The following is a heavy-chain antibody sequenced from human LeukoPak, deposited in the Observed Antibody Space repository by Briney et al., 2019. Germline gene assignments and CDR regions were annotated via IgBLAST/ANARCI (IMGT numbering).Heavy chain of an antibody. CDR1: GGSISSSSYY. D-gene: IGHD3-22*01. CDR3: ARARLFDY. J-gene: IGHJ4*02. V-gene: IGHV4-39*01. Sequence: SETLSLTCTVSGGSISSSSYYWGWIRQPPGKGLEWIGSIYYSGSTYYNPSLQSRVTISEDTSKNQFFLKLTSVTAADTAVYYCARARLFDYWGQGTLVTVSS. CDR2: IYYSGST.